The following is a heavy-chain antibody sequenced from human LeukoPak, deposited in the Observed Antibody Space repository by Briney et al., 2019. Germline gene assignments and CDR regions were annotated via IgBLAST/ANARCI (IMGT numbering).Heavy chain of an antibody. CDR3: ARLYPRGRGYFDY. J-gene: IGHJ4*02. D-gene: IGHD1-26*01. V-gene: IGHV4-39*01. CDR1: GGSISSSSYY. CDR2: IYYSGST. Sequence: SETLSLTCTVSGGSISSSSYYWGWIRQPPGKGLEWIRSIYYSGSTYYNPSLKSRVTISVDTSKNQFSLKLSSVTAADTAVYYCARLYPRGRGYFDYWGQGTLVTVSS.